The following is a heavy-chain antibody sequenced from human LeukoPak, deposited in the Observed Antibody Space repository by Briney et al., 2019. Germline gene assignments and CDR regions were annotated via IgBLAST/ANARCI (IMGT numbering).Heavy chain of an antibody. CDR2: FDDSGST. Sequence: PSETLSLTCSVSGNSISSYFWSWIRQPPGKGLEWIGYFDDSGSTNYNPSLKSRVTISADTSRNQFSLRLSSVTAADTVVYYCARSVSFSSAFGIWFDPWGQGTLVTVSS. V-gene: IGHV4-59*01. D-gene: IGHD3-16*01. J-gene: IGHJ5*02. CDR3: ARSVSFSSAFGIWFDP. CDR1: GNSISSYF.